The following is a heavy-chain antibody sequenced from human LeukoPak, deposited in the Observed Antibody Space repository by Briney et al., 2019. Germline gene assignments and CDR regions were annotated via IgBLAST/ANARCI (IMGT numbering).Heavy chain of an antibody. CDR2: ISGSGGST. J-gene: IGHJ4*02. V-gene: IGHV3-23*01. D-gene: IGHD3-22*01. CDR3: ARGRDYYDSSGYYYTVSLSYYFDY. CDR1: GFTFSSYA. Sequence: GGSLRLSCAASGFTFSSYAMSWVRQAPGKGLEWVSAISGSGGSTYYADSVKGRFTISRDNSKNTLYLQMNSLRAEDTAVYYCARGRDYYDSSGYYYTVSLSYYFDYWGQGTLVTVSS.